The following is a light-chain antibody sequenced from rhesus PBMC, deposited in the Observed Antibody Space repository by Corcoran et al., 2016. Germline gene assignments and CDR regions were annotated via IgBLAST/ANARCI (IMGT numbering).Light chain of an antibody. CDR3: GSYATSATFL. Sequence: QAAPTQSPSVSGSPGQSVTISCTGTNSDIGGYNRVSWYQQHPGKAPKLIIYEVSRRPSGVSDRFSGSKSGNTASLAISGLQAEAEADSYCGSYATSATFLFGGGTRLSVL. CDR2: EVS. V-gene: IGLV2-13*03. CDR1: NSDIGGYNR. J-gene: IGLJ2*01.